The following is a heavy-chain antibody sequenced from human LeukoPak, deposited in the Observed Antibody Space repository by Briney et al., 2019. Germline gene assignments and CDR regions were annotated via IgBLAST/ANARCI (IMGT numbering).Heavy chain of an antibody. CDR3: AKYYGDYGDYLYFDF. CDR2: ISGSGTAT. Sequence: GGSLRLSCAASGFTFSSYAMSWVRQAPGKGLEWLSGISGSGTATYYADSMKGRFTISRDNSKNTLFLQMNSLRAEDTASYYCAKYYGDYGDYLYFDFWGQGTLVTVSS. V-gene: IGHV3-23*01. J-gene: IGHJ4*02. D-gene: IGHD4-17*01. CDR1: GFTFSSYA.